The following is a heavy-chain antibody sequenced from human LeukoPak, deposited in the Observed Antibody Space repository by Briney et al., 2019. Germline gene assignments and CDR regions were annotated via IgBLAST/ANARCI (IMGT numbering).Heavy chain of an antibody. V-gene: IGHV3-48*01. J-gene: IGHJ5*02. CDR3: ARDAVRGYQLLSNWFDP. D-gene: IGHD2-2*01. CDR2: ISSSSSTI. Sequence: GGSLRLSCAASGFTFSSYSMNWVRQAPGKGLEWVSYISSSSSTIYYADSVKGRFTISRDNAKNSLYLQMSSLRAEDTAVYYCARDAVRGYQLLSNWFDPWGQGTLVTVSS. CDR1: GFTFSSYS.